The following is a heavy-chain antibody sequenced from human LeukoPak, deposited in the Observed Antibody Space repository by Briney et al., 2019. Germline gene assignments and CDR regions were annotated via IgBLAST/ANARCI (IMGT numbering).Heavy chain of an antibody. Sequence: PSETLSLTCTVSGGSISGWYWSWIRQPPGKGLEWIGYIFYSGDYGRPNYNPSLRSRLTISVDTSKNQLSLILSSVTAADTAVYYCARDYHDSRGYTYIDSWGQGTLVTVSS. J-gene: IGHJ4*02. D-gene: IGHD3-22*01. CDR1: GGSISGWY. CDR3: ARDYHDSRGYTYIDS. CDR2: IFYSGDYGRP. V-gene: IGHV4-59*01.